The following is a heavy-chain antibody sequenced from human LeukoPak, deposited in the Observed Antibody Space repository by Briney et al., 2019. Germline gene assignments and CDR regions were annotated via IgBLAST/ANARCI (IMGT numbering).Heavy chain of an antibody. CDR3: ASFPTNYGMDV. Sequence: PGGSLRLSCSASGFSFSTYWMSWVRQTPETGLEFVANIDQGGSVRNYMDSLKGRSTISRDNAKKSMYLEINSLRADDTAVYYCASFPTNYGMDVWGQGTTATVSS. J-gene: IGHJ6*02. D-gene: IGHD1-1*01. CDR2: IDQGGSVR. CDR1: GFSFSTYW. V-gene: IGHV3-7*01.